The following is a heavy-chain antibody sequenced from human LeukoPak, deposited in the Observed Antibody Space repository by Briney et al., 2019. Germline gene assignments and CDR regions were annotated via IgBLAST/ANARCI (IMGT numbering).Heavy chain of an antibody. J-gene: IGHJ4*02. CDR1: GFTFSSYV. CDR2: INSDGSST. Sequence: PGGSLRLSCAASGFTFSSYVMYWVRQAPGKGLVWVSRINSDGSSTTYADSVKGRFTVSRDNSKNTLYLQMNSLRVDDTAVYYCAKSALATSRDYWGQGTLVTVSS. CDR3: AKSALATSRDY. V-gene: IGHV3-74*03. D-gene: IGHD5-12*01.